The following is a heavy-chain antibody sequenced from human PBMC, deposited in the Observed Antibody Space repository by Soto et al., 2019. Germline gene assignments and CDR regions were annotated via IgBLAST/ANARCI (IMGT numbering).Heavy chain of an antibody. V-gene: IGHV1-69*04. CDR1: GRTFSSYT. CDR3: TTDSGYRRSSLYFDY. D-gene: IGHD6-6*01. CDR2: IIPILGIA. Sequence: GASVKVSCKASGRTFSSYTISWVRQAPGQGLEWMGRIIPILGIANYAQKFQGRVTITADKSTSTAYMELSSLRSEDTAVYYCTTDSGYRRSSLYFDYWGQGTQVTVSS. J-gene: IGHJ4*02.